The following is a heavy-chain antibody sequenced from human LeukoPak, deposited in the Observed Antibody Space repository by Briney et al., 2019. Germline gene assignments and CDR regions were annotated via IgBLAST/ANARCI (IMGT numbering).Heavy chain of an antibody. CDR2: ISGSGGST. Sequence: GGSLRLSWAASGFTFSSDAMSWVRQAPGKGLEWVSAISGSGGSTYYADSVKGRFTISRDNSKNTLYLQMNSLRAEDTAVYYCPKIAAAGTAPFFPDYWGQGTLVTVSS. CDR1: GFTFSSDA. D-gene: IGHD6-13*01. V-gene: IGHV3-23*01. J-gene: IGHJ4*02. CDR3: PKIAAAGTAPFFPDY.